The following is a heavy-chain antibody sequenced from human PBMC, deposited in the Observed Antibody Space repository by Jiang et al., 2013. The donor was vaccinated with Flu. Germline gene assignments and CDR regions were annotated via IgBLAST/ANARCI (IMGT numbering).Heavy chain of an antibody. CDR2: ITSKDKSYAT. CDR3: TRHDSSGYRIFDY. V-gene: IGHV3-73*01. CDR1: GFTFSGSA. Sequence: GLVQPGGSLKLSCAASGFTFSGSAMHWVRQASGKGLEWVGRITSKDKSYATAYAASVKGRFTISRDDSKNTAFLQMNNLKNEDAAVYYCTRHDSSGYRIFDYWGQGTLVTVSS. D-gene: IGHD3-22*01. J-gene: IGHJ4*02.